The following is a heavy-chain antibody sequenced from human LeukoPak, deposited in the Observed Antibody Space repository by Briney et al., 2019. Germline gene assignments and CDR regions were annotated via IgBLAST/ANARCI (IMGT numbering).Heavy chain of an antibody. D-gene: IGHD3-22*01. CDR1: GGTFSSYA. V-gene: IGHV1-69*13. J-gene: IGHJ4*02. CDR3: ARAGDSSGPNGVDY. CDR2: IIPILGTA. Sequence: ASVKVSCKASGGTFSSYAISWVRQAPGQGLEWMGGIIPILGTANYAQKFQGRVTITADESTSTAYMELSSLRSEDTAVYYCARAGDSSGPNGVDYWGQGTLVTVSS.